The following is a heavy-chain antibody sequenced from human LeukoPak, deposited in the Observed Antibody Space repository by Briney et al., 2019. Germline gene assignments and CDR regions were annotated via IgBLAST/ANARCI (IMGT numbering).Heavy chain of an antibody. CDR3: ARLGYHFGSRSYVY. CDR2: VYPSDSDT. CDR1: GYSFSRFW. Sequence: GESLKISCTGSGYSFSRFWTAWVRQRPGKGLEWMGIVYPSDSDTRYSPSFQGQVTISVDKSVSTAYLQWRSLKASDTAMYYCARLGYHFGSRSYVYWGQGTQVTVSS. V-gene: IGHV5-51*01. J-gene: IGHJ4*02. D-gene: IGHD3-10*01.